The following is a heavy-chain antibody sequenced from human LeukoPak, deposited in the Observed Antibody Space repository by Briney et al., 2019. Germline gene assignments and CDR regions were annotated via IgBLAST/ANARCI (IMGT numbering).Heavy chain of an antibody. J-gene: IGHJ4*02. CDR2: ISSHSSYI. Sequence: PGGSLRLSCAASGFTFSSYSMNWVRQAPGKGLEWVSSISSHSSYIYYADSVKGRFTISRDNSKNTLYLQMNSLRAEDTAVYYCAKSGYNRFDYWGQGTLVTVSS. D-gene: IGHD5-24*01. CDR1: GFTFSSYS. CDR3: AKSGYNRFDY. V-gene: IGHV3-21*04.